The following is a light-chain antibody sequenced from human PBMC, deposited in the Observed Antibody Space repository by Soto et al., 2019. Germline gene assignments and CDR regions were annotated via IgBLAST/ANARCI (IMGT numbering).Light chain of an antibody. CDR1: SGHSSYA. J-gene: IGLJ1*01. CDR2: LNSDGSH. CDR3: QTWGTGIHYV. V-gene: IGLV4-69*01. Sequence: QSVLTQSPSASASLGASVKLTCTLSSGHSSYAIAWHQQQPEKGPRYLMKLNSDGSHSKGDGIPDRFSGSSSGAARYLTISSLQSEDEADYYCQTWGTGIHYVFGTGTQLTVL.